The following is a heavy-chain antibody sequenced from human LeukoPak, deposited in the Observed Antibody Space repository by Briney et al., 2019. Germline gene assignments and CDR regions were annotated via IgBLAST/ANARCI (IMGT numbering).Heavy chain of an antibody. D-gene: IGHD3-10*02. V-gene: IGHV3-30-3*01. Sequence: GGSLRLSCAASGFTFSSYAMSWVRQAPGKGLEWVAVISYDGSNKYYADSVKGRFTISRDNAKNTLYLQMNSLRADDTAVYYCRGNVFWGQGTLVTVSS. CDR3: RGNVF. J-gene: IGHJ4*02. CDR2: ISYDGSNK. CDR1: GFTFSSYA.